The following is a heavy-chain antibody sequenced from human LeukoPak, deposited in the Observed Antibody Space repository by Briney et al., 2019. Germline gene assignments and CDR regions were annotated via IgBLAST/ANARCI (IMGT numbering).Heavy chain of an antibody. CDR2: ISAYNGNT. CDR1: GYTFTSYG. Sequence: ASVKVSCKASGYTFTSYGISWVRQAPGQGLEWMGWISAYNGNTNYAQKLQGRVTMTTDTSASTAYMELRSLRSDDTAVYYCASVIVGATGSYYYYMDVWGKGTTVTVSS. D-gene: IGHD1-26*01. J-gene: IGHJ6*03. CDR3: ASVIVGATGSYYYYMDV. V-gene: IGHV1-18*01.